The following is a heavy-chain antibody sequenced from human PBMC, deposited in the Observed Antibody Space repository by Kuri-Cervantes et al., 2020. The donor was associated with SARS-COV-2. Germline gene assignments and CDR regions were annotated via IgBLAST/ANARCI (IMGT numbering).Heavy chain of an antibody. V-gene: IGHV3-7*03. J-gene: IGHJ3*02. CDR3: AREDSSSWEGDAFDI. Sequence: GGSLRLSCAASGFTFSSYGIHWVRQAPGKGLEWVANIKQDGSEKYYVDSVKGRFTISRDNAKNSLYLQMNSLRAEDTAVYYCAREDSSSWEGDAFDIWGQGTMVAVSS. D-gene: IGHD6-13*01. CDR1: GFTFSSYG. CDR2: IKQDGSEK.